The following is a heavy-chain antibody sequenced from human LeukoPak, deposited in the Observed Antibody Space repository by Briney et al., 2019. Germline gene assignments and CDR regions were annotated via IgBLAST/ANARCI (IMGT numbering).Heavy chain of an antibody. Sequence: VTSVKVSCKASGYTCTGYYMHWVRQAPGQGLEWMGWINPNSGGTNYAQKFQGRVTMTRDTSISTAYMELSRLRSDDTAVYYCARSIAVAGTVADYWGQGTLVTVSS. J-gene: IGHJ4*02. D-gene: IGHD6-19*01. CDR2: INPNSGGT. CDR3: ARSIAVAGTVADY. V-gene: IGHV1-2*02. CDR1: GYTCTGYY.